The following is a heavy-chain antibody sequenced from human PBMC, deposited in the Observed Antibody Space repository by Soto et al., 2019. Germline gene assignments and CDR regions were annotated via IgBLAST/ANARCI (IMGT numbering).Heavy chain of an antibody. J-gene: IGHJ4*02. CDR1: GGSISNFY. CDR3: ARIKRGYSYGSIIDY. Sequence: QVRLHESGPGLVKPSETLSLTCFVSGGSISNFYWGWFRQPPGRGLEGFGYVFYSGSSTYNPSLQSRVTISVDTSQNLFSLKVRSVTATDTAIYYCARIKRGYSYGSIIDYWGQGILVPVSS. CDR2: VFYSGSS. D-gene: IGHD5-18*01. V-gene: IGHV4-59*01.